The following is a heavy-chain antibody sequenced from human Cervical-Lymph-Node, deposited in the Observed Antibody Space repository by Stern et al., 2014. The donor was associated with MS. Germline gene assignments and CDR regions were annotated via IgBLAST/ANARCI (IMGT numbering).Heavy chain of an antibody. Sequence: QVQLVQSGAEVRKPGSSAKVSCKASGGALNTYAIHWVRLAPGKGLEWMGGFIPVFGTPVYAQKFKGRVTIAADESTSTDYMELSSLRSDDTAVYYCTRGASSAAWYRHAVDVWGQGTTVTVSS. CDR3: TRGASSAAWYRHAVDV. J-gene: IGHJ6*02. CDR1: GGALNTYA. V-gene: IGHV1-69*01. CDR2: FIPVFGTP. D-gene: IGHD1-26*01.